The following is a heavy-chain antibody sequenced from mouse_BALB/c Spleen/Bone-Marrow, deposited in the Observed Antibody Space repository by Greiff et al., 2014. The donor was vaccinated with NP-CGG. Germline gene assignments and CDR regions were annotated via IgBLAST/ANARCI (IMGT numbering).Heavy chain of an antibody. V-gene: IGHV4-1*02. J-gene: IGHJ3*01. CDR1: GFDFSGYW. Sequence: EVQLMESGGGLGQPGGSLKPSCAASGFDFSGYWMTWVRQAPGKGLEWIGEINPDSRTINYKPSLKEKFIMSRDNAKNTLYLQMSKVRSEDTALYYCARNGYYGWMTSWGQGYLVTVPA. CDR3: ARNGYYGWMTS. D-gene: IGHD1-2*01. CDR2: INPDSRTI.